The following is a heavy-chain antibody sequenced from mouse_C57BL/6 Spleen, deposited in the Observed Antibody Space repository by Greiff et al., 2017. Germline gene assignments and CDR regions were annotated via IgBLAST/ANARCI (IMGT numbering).Heavy chain of an antibody. J-gene: IGHJ1*03. Sequence: QVQLQQPGAELVMPGASVKLSCKASGYTFTSYWMHWVKQRPGQGLEWIGEIDPSDSYTNYNQKFKGKSTLTVDKSSSTAYMQLSSLTSEDSAVYYCARRDYSNYRGYFDVWGTGTTVTVSS. CDR2: IDPSDSYT. D-gene: IGHD2-5*01. CDR1: GYTFTSYW. V-gene: IGHV1-69*01. CDR3: ARRDYSNYRGYFDV.